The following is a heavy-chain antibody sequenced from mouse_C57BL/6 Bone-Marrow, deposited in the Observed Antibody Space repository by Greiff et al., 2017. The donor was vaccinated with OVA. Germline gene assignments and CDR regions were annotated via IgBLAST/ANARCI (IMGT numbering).Heavy chain of an antibody. V-gene: IGHV1-26*01. CDR2: INPNNGGT. J-gene: IGHJ2*01. CDR1: GYTFTDYY. CDR3: ARKGTGAYYFDY. Sequence: EVQLQQSGPELVKPGASVKISCKASGYTFTDYYMNWVKQSHGKSLEWIGDINPNNGGTSYNQKFKGKATLTVDKSSSTAYMALRSLTSEDSAVYYCARKGTGAYYFDYWGQGTTLTVSS. D-gene: IGHD4-1*01.